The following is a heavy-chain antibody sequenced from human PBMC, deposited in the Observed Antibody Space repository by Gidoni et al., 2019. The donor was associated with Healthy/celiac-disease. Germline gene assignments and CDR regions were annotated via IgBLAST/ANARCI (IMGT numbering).Heavy chain of an antibody. V-gene: IGHV3-11*05. Sequence: QVQLVESGGGLVKPGGSLRLSCAASGFTFSDYYMSWIRQAPGKGLEWVSYISSSSSYTNYADSVKGRFTISRDNAKNSLYLLMNSLRAEDTAVYYCARRGEYCSGGSCYPGFDYWGQGTLVTVSS. CDR1: GFTFSDYY. CDR3: ARRGEYCSGGSCYPGFDY. CDR2: ISSSSSYT. D-gene: IGHD2-15*01. J-gene: IGHJ4*02.